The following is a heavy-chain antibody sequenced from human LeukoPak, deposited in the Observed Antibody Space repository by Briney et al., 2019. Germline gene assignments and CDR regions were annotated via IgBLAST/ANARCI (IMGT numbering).Heavy chain of an antibody. CDR2: MINDGGSS. CDR3: VKTMVTFGGVIRTDAFDI. J-gene: IGHJ3*02. D-gene: IGHD3-16*01. V-gene: IGHV3-64D*08. Sequence: GGPLRLSCSASGFTFNNFAMHWVRQAPGKGLEYVSGMINDGGSSYFADSVKSRFTISGDNSVNTLYLQMSSLRPEDTAVYYCVKTMVTFGGVIRTDAFDIWGHGTLVTVSS. CDR1: GFTFNNFA.